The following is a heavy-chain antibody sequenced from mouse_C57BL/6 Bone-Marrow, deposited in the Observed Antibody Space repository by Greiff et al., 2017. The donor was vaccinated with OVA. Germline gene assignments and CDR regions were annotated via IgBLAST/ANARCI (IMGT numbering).Heavy chain of an antibody. CDR1: GYTFTSYW. Sequence: VQLQQSGAELVKPGASVKLSCKASGYTFTSYWMHWVKQRPGQGLEWIGMIHPNSGSTNYNEKFKSKATLTVDKSSSTAYMQLSSLTSEDSAVYDCARWGDYDGHWYFDVWGTGTTVTVSS. J-gene: IGHJ1*03. CDR2: IHPNSGST. CDR3: ARWGDYDGHWYFDV. D-gene: IGHD2-4*01. V-gene: IGHV1-64*01.